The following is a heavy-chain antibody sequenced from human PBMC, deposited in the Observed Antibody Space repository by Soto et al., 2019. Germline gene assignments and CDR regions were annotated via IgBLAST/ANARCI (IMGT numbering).Heavy chain of an antibody. Sequence: ASVKVSCKASGYSFKDHYMHWVRQAPGRGLEWVGIIDPSGEHTNYAQQFRGRVAMTRDTSTSTAYMELRSLRSEDTAVYFCARISCKGGSCYFDFDHWGQGTLVTVSS. D-gene: IGHD2-15*01. CDR1: GYSFKDHY. J-gene: IGHJ4*02. CDR3: ARISCKGGSCYFDFDH. V-gene: IGHV1-46*02. CDR2: IDPSGEHT.